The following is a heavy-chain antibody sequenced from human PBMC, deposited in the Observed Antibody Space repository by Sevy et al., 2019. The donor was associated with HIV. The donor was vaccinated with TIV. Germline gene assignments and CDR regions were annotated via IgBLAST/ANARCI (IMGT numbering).Heavy chain of an antibody. Sequence: GGSLRLSCVASGFRFSNYAMTWVRQAPGKGLEWVSAISGSGVSTYYADSVKGRFTISRDKSKNTVYLQMSSLRAEDTAVYYCAKGQRGVSGPDLDYWGQGTLVTVSS. V-gene: IGHV3-23*01. CDR2: ISGSGVST. CDR1: GFRFSNYA. D-gene: IGHD6-19*01. CDR3: AKGQRGVSGPDLDY. J-gene: IGHJ4*02.